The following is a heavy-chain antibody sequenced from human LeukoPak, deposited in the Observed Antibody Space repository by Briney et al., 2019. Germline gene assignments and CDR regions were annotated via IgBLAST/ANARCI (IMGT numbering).Heavy chain of an antibody. D-gene: IGHD3-22*01. J-gene: IGHJ3*02. CDR2: INHSGSA. Sequence: PSETLSLTCAVYGGSFSGYYWSWIRQHPGKGLEWIGYINHSGSAYYNPSLKSRVTISVDTSKNQFSLKLSSVTAADTAVYHCARDRSGYGAFDIWGQGTMVTVSS. V-gene: IGHV4-34*09. CDR1: GGSFSGYY. CDR3: ARDRSGYGAFDI.